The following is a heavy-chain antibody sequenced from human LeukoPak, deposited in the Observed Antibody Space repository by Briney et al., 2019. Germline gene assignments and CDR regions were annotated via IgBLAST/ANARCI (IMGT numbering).Heavy chain of an antibody. CDR1: GYSISSGYY. CDR3: ARLSSSSPIDY. CDR2: IYHSGST. V-gene: IGHV4-38-2*02. J-gene: IGHJ4*02. D-gene: IGHD6-6*01. Sequence: SETLSLTCTVSGYSISSGYYWGWIRQPPGKGLEWIGSIYHSGSTYYNPSLKSRVTISVDTSKNQFSLKLSSVTAADTAVYYCARLSSSSPIDYWGQGTLVTVSS.